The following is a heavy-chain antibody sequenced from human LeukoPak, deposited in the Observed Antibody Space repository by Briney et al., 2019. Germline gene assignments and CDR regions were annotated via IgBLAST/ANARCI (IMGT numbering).Heavy chain of an antibody. D-gene: IGHD4-23*01. CDR3: AKDWQYDYGGN. CDR2: IYSGGST. CDR1: GFTVSSNY. V-gene: IGHV3-53*05. J-gene: IGHJ4*02. Sequence: GGSMRLSCAASGFTVSSNYMSWVRQAPGKGLEWVSVIYSGGSTYYADSVKGRFTISRDNSKNTLYLQMNSLRAEDTAVYYCAKDWQYDYGGNWGQGTLVTVSS.